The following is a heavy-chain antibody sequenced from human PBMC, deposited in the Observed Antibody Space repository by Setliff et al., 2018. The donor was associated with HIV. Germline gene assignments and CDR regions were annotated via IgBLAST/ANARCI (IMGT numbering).Heavy chain of an antibody. CDR1: GGSFSGFY. J-gene: IGHJ6*03. Sequence: PSETLSLTCAVYGGSFSGFYWTWIRQSPGMGLEWIGEINKSGSTTYNPSLKIRVTMSVDTSKDQFSLNLRYVTAADTALYYCARGAGLGIDYMDVWATGTTVTVSS. D-gene: IGHD7-27*01. CDR2: INKSGST. CDR3: ARGAGLGIDYMDV. V-gene: IGHV4-34*01.